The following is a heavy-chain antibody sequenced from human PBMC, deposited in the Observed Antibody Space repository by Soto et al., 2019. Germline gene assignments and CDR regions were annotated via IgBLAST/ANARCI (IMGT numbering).Heavy chain of an antibody. J-gene: IGHJ6*03. Sequence: ASVKVSCKASGGTFSSYAISWVRQAPGQGLEWMGGINPNCGNTGYAQKFQGRVTMTRNTSISTAYMELSSLRSDDTAVYYCARGDITIPKNYYYYMDVWGKGTTVTVSS. CDR2: INPNCGNT. CDR3: ARGDITIPKNYYYYMDV. CDR1: GGTFSSYA. D-gene: IGHD3-9*01. V-gene: IGHV1-8*02.